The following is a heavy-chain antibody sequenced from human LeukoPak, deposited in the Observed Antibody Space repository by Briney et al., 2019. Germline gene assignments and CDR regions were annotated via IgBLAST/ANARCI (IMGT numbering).Heavy chain of an antibody. CDR1: GYTFTDYY. CDR2: VDPEDGET. V-gene: IGHV1-69-2*01. D-gene: IGHD2-15*01. J-gene: IGHJ4*02. CDR3: ATGRYCSGGSCYLDY. Sequence: ASVKVSCKVSGYTFTDYYMHWVQQAPGKGLEWMGLVDPEDGETTYAEKFQGRVTITADTSTDTAYMELSSLRSEDTAVYYCATGRYCSGGSCYLDYWGQGTLVTVSS.